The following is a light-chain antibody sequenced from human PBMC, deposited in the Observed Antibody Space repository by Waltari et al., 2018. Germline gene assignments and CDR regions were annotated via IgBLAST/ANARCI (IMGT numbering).Light chain of an antibody. CDR1: SNDVGGYNS. J-gene: IGLJ2*01. Sequence: QSALTQPASVSGSPGQSVTIFCAGTSNDVGGYNSVSWYQEHPGHAPRVIIYDVSDRPSGVSDGFAGAKSGNTASLTISGLQAEDEADYYCSSQSSNDVVLFGGGTKLTVL. V-gene: IGLV2-14*01. CDR3: SSQSSNDVVL. CDR2: DVS.